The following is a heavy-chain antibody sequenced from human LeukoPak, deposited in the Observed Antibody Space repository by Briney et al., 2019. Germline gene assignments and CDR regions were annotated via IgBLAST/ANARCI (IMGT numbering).Heavy chain of an antibody. Sequence: SETLSLTCSVSGGSISSSSYHWGWIRQPPGKGLEWIGSIYYSGSTYYNPSLKSRVTISVDTSKNQFSLKLSSVTAADTAVYYCARQTRGIAAAGTDYWGQGTLVTVSS. D-gene: IGHD6-13*01. CDR3: ARQTRGIAAAGTDY. V-gene: IGHV4-39*01. CDR1: GGSISSSSYH. CDR2: IYYSGST. J-gene: IGHJ4*02.